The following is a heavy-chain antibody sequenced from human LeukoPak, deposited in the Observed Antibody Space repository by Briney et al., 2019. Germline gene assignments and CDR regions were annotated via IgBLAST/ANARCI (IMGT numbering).Heavy chain of an antibody. D-gene: IGHD5-18*01. CDR2: ISGSGDNT. CDR3: AGRVTGYSSGYVY. CDR1: GFTFSSYA. V-gene: IGHV3-23*01. J-gene: IGHJ4*02. Sequence: GGSLRLSCAASGFTFSSYAMSWVRQVPGEGVEWVSVISGSGDNTYYADSVRGRFTISRDNSENIVYLQMNNLRAEDTAVDYCAGRVTGYSSGYVYWGQGTLVTVSS.